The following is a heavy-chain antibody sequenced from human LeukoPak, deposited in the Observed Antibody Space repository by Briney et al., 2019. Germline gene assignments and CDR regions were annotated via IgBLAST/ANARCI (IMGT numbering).Heavy chain of an antibody. V-gene: IGHV3-23*01. CDR1: GFTFSSYG. D-gene: IGHD4-23*01. Sequence: GGSLRLSCAASGFTFSSYGMTWVRQAPGKGLEWVSAISGSGGSTYYADSVKGRFTIFRDNSKNTLYLQMSSLRAEDTAVYYCAKDPVSRYGGNSGPWDYWGQGTLVTVSS. CDR3: AKDPVSRYGGNSGPWDY. J-gene: IGHJ4*02. CDR2: ISGSGGST.